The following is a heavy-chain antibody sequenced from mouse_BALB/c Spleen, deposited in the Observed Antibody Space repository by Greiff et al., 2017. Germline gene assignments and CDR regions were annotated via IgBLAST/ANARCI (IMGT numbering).Heavy chain of an antibody. CDR2: IHYSGST. Sequence: EVQLHQSGPDLVKPSQSLSLTCTVTGYSITSGYSWHWIRQFPGNKLEWMGYIHYSGSTNYNPSLKSRISITRDTSKNQFFLQLNSVTTEDTATYYCAAYDGFPFAYWGQGTLVTVSA. CDR3: AAYDGFPFAY. D-gene: IGHD2-3*01. J-gene: IGHJ3*01. CDR1: GYSITSGYS. V-gene: IGHV3-1*02.